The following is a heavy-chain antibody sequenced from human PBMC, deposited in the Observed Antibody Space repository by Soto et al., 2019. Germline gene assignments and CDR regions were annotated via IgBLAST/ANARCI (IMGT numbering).Heavy chain of an antibody. CDR2: IIPVFDEA. CDR3: ARLRRDWGDAFDL. Sequence: QVQLVQSGADVKKPGSSVRVSCKTSGGSFGSSAISWVRQAPAQGLEWMGEIIPVFDEANYAQKFQGRLTITADEPTGTVFMQLSTLRSEDTAVYFCARLRRDWGDAFDLWGLGTSVTVSS. J-gene: IGHJ3*01. V-gene: IGHV1-69*01. D-gene: IGHD3-16*01. CDR1: GGSFGSSA.